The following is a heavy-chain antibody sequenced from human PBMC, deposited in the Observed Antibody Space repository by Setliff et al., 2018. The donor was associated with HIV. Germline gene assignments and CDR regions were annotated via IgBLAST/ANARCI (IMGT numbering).Heavy chain of an antibody. CDR1: GYAISSGYY. CDR2: IYNGGST. J-gene: IGHJ4*02. CDR3: ARELLRSWDGSENSYKPYYFDY. D-gene: IGHD3-10*01. Sequence: SETLSLTCAVSGYAISSGYYWGWIRRPPGKGLEWIGSIYNGGSTYYNPSLKSRVTISVDTSKNQFSLTLSSVTAADTAVYYCARELLRSWDGSENSYKPYYFDYWGQGTLVTVSS. V-gene: IGHV4-38-2*02.